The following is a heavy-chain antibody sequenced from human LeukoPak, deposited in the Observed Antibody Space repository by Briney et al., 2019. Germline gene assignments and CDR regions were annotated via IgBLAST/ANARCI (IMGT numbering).Heavy chain of an antibody. V-gene: IGHV3-23*01. CDR1: GFTFTSYA. CDR2: ISASGSGT. Sequence: PGGSLRLSCAASGFTFTSYAMHWVRQAPGKGLEWVSSISASGSGTFYTDSMNGRFTISRDNAKETLYLQMNNLRLGDTALYYCAKGRDTSGGQNFDFWGQGTLVTVSS. CDR3: AKGRDTSGGQNFDF. J-gene: IGHJ4*02. D-gene: IGHD2-15*01.